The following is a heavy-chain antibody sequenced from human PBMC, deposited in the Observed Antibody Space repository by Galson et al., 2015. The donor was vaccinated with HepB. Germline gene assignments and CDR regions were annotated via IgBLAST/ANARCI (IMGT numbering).Heavy chain of an antibody. D-gene: IGHD6-19*01. CDR3: ARRHRSSGWYYFDY. J-gene: IGHJ4*02. Sequence: SLRLSCAASGFTFSDFCMSWIRQAPGKGLEWDSYISSSSSYTSYADSVKGRFTISRDNAKNSLYLQMNSLRAEDTAVYYCARRHRSSGWYYFDYWGQGTLVTVSS. CDR1: GFTFSDFC. CDR2: ISSSSSYT. V-gene: IGHV3-11*03.